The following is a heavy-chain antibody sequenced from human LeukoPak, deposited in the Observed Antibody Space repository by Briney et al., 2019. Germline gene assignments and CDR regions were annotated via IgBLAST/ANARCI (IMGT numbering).Heavy chain of an antibody. CDR3: ARGRWGPGWVLNYYGSGNRFYMDV. V-gene: IGHV3-30*02. CDR2: IRYDGSNK. CDR1: GFTFSSYG. Sequence: GGSLRLSCAASGFTFSSYGMHWVRQAPGKGLEWVAFIRYDGSNKYYADSVKGRFTISRDNSKNTLYLQMNSLRAEDTAVYYCARGRWGPGWVLNYYGSGNRFYMDVWGKGTTVTVSS. D-gene: IGHD3-10*01. J-gene: IGHJ6*03.